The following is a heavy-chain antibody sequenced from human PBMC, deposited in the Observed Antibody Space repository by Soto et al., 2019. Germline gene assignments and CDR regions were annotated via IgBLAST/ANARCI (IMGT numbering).Heavy chain of an antibody. CDR3: ARPEGRGSLDAFDF. D-gene: IGHD3-10*01. J-gene: IGHJ3*01. CDR1: RGSIGSYY. Sequence: PSETLSLTCTVSRGSIGSYYWSWIRQPPGKGLEWIGYVHHSGSTNYNPSLHSRVTISVDTSKNQFSLRLRSVTAADTAMYYCARPEGRGSLDAFDFWGQGTMVTVSS. CDR2: VHHSGST. V-gene: IGHV4-59*01.